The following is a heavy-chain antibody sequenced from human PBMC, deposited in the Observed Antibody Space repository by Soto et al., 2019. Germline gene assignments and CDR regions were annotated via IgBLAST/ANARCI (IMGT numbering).Heavy chain of an antibody. D-gene: IGHD3-22*01. J-gene: IGHJ4*02. Sequence: PSETLSLTCAVSGGSFSGYYWTWIRQPPGKGLEWIGEINHSGSTNYNPSLKSRVTISLDTSKIQFSLRLSSLTAADTAVYYCASGRHYYDSSGFYFYYFDYWGPGTLVTVSS. CDR1: GGSFSGYY. CDR2: INHSGST. V-gene: IGHV4-34*01. CDR3: ASGRHYYDSSGFYFYYFDY.